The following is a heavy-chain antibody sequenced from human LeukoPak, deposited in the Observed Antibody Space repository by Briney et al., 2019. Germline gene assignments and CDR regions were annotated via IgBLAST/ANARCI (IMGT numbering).Heavy chain of an antibody. D-gene: IGHD3-3*01. CDR3: ARVLSHKYYDFWSGYVSGWFDP. J-gene: IGHJ5*01. CDR2: IYYSGST. Sequence: SQTLSLTCTVSGGSISSGGYYWSWIRQHPGKGLEWIGYIYYSGSTYYNPSLKSRVTISVDTSKNQFSLKLSSVTAADTAVYYCARVLSHKYYDFWSGYVSGWFDPWGQGTLVTVSS. CDR1: GGSISSGGYY. V-gene: IGHV4-31*03.